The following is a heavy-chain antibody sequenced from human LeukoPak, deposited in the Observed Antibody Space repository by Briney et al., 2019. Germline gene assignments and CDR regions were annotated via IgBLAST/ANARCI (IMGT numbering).Heavy chain of an antibody. CDR3: AAAADFGYFDY. J-gene: IGHJ4*02. Sequence: PSETLSLTCTVSGVSISSYYWSWLRQPPGKGLEWVGYIYYSGSTNYNPSLKSRVTISVDTSKNQFSLTLSSVTAADTAVYYCAAAADFGYFDYWGQGALVTVSS. V-gene: IGHV4-59*01. CDR1: GVSISSYY. D-gene: IGHD6-13*01. CDR2: IYYSGST.